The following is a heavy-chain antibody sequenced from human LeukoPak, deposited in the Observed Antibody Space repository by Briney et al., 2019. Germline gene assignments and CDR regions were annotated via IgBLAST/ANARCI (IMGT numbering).Heavy chain of an antibody. D-gene: IGHD5-18*01. Sequence: TSETLSLTCTVSGDSISTYYWSWIRQPPGKGLEWIAYIDYRGGTTYNPSLRSRVTISVDTSRNQFSLKLYSVTAADTAVYYCARSRSGYSYDHAAFEIWGQGTMVTVSS. CDR3: ARSRSGYSYDHAAFEI. CDR1: GDSISTYY. J-gene: IGHJ3*02. V-gene: IGHV4-59*01. CDR2: IDYRGGT.